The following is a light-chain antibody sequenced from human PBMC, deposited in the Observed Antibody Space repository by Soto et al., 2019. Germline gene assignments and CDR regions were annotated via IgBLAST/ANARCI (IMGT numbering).Light chain of an antibody. V-gene: IGLV1-47*01. CDR1: SSNIGSAY. CDR2: RNN. CDR3: AAWDDSLVV. Sequence: QSVLTQPPSASGTPGQTVTNSCSGSSSNIGSAYIYWYQHLPGTSPKILIYRNNQRPSGVSDRFSASKSGTSASLAISGLRSEDDADYYCAAWDDSLVVFGGGTKLTVL. J-gene: IGLJ2*01.